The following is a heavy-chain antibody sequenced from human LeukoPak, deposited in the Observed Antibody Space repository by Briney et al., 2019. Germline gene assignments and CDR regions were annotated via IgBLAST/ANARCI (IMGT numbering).Heavy chain of an antibody. D-gene: IGHD4-23*01. CDR1: GFSLSNHW. Sequence: GGSLRLSCAASGFSLSNHWMHWVRQAPGKGLIWVSRIDRDGSQTFYADSVKGRFTISRDNSKNSLFLQMFSLRTEDTALYYCAKGTRDYGGLPRWYFDLWGRGTLVTVSS. CDR3: AKGTRDYGGLPRWYFDL. J-gene: IGHJ2*01. CDR2: IDRDGSQT. V-gene: IGHV3-74*01.